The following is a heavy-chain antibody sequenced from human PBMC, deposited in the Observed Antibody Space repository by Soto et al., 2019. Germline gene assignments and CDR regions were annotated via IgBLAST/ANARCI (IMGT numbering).Heavy chain of an antibody. J-gene: IGHJ6*03. V-gene: IGHV3-23*01. D-gene: IGHD2-15*01. CDR2: ISGSGGST. CDR1: GFTFSSYA. Sequence: GGSLRLSCAASGFTFSSYAMSWVRQAPGKGLEWVSAISGSGGSTYYADSVKGRFTISRDNSKNTLYLQMNGLRAEDTAVYYCAKDWGCSGGSCPRFDYYMDVWGKGTTVTVSS. CDR3: AKDWGCSGGSCPRFDYYMDV.